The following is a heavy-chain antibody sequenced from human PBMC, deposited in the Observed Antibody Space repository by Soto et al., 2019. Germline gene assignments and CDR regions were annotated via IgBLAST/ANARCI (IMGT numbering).Heavy chain of an antibody. Sequence: SLKVSCKASGGTFSSYTISWVRQAPGQGLEWMGRIIPILGIANYAQKFQGRVTITADKSTSTAYMELSSLRSEDTAVYYCARAPLNYYMDVWGKGTTVTVSS. CDR2: IIPILGIA. J-gene: IGHJ6*03. CDR3: ARAPLNYYMDV. V-gene: IGHV1-69*02. CDR1: GGTFSSYT.